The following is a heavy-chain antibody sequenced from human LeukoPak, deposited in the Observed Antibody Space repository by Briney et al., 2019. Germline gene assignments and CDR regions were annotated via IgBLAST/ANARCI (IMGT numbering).Heavy chain of an antibody. CDR3: ARGGTDGTTNFDY. J-gene: IGHJ4*02. Sequence: QPGGSLGLSCAASGFTFSSYTLNWVRQAPGKGLEWISYISSRTGNIYYADSVKGRFSSSRDNAKNSLFLQMNNLRDEDTAVYYCARGGTDGTTNFDYWGQRTLVTVSS. CDR2: ISSRTGNI. D-gene: IGHD1-1*01. CDR1: GFTFSSYT. V-gene: IGHV3-48*02.